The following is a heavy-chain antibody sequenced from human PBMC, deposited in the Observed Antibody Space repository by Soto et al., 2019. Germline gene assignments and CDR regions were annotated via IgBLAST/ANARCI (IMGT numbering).Heavy chain of an antibody. V-gene: IGHV3-23*01. CDR3: AKDRSFSHLGELSSDY. CDR1: GFTFSSYA. CDR2: ISGSGGST. Sequence: EVQLLESGGGLVQPGGSLRLSCAASGFTFSSYAMSWVRQAPGKGLEWVSAISGSGGSTYYADSVKGRFTISRDNSKNTLYLQMNSLRAEDTAVYYCAKDRSFSHLGELSSDYWGQGTLVTVSS. J-gene: IGHJ4*02. D-gene: IGHD3-16*02.